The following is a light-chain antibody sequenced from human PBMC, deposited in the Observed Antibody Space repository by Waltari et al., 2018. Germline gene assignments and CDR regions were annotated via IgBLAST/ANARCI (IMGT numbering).Light chain of an antibody. CDR3: ASWDDSLNAYV. V-gene: IGLV1-36*01. CDR1: RSNIGNNA. CDR2: YDD. J-gene: IGLJ1*01. Sequence: QSVLTQPPSVSAAPRQTLTISCSGRRSNIGNNAVNWYQHLPGKAPKLLIHYDDQLSSGVSDRFSGSKSGTAASLAISGLRSEDEADYYCASWDDSLNAYVFGTGTQVTVL.